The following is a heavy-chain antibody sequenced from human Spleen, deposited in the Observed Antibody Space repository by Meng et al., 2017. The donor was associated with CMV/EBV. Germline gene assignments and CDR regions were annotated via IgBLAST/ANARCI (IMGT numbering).Heavy chain of an antibody. V-gene: IGHV4-39*01. CDR1: GGSISRSNYY. Sequence: TVSGGSISRSNYYWGWIRQPPGKGLEWIGSIYCSGSTYYNPSLKSRVTISVDPSKNQFSLNLSSVTAADTAVYYCARRETTGTTVDYWGQGTLVTVSS. CDR2: IYCSGST. CDR3: ARRETTGTTVDY. D-gene: IGHD1-1*01. J-gene: IGHJ4*02.